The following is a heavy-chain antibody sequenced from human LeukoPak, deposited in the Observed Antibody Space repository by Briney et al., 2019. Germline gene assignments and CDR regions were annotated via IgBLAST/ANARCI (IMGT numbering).Heavy chain of an antibody. Sequence: GGPLRLSCSASGFTFSDYDMNWVRQAPGKGLEWVSSISYLSSHVYYGDSVKGRFSISRDNAKNSLYLQMNSLGAEDTAIYYCGRAFPPLRTSSAGDLWGQGILVTVSS. CDR3: GRAFPPLRTSSAGDL. D-gene: IGHD3-16*01. V-gene: IGHV3-21*01. CDR2: ISYLSSHV. CDR1: GFTFSDYD. J-gene: IGHJ4*02.